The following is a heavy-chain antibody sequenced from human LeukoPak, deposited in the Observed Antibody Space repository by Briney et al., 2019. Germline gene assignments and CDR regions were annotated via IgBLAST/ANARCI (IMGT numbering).Heavy chain of an antibody. Sequence: GGSLRLSCAASGFTFSNYAMTWVRQAPGKGLEWVSVNSGGGGSTYYADSVKGRFSISRDNSKNTLYLQMNSLRDEDTAVYYCAKGQGYNYGDSIDYWGQGTLVTVSS. CDR1: GFTFSNYA. V-gene: IGHV3-23*01. CDR3: AKGQGYNYGDSIDY. D-gene: IGHD5-18*01. CDR2: NSGGGGST. J-gene: IGHJ4*02.